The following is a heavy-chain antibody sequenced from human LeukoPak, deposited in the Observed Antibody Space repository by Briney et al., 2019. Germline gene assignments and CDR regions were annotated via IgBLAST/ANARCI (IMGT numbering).Heavy chain of an antibody. CDR2: ISTSGGST. CDR1: DFTFSTYA. Sequence: PGGSLRLSCAASDFTFSTYAMTWVRQAPGTGLEWVSTISTSGGSTYSADSGKGRFTISRDNSENTLYLQMNSLRAEDTAMYYCATVARRQARIAVAGYFDYWGQGTLFTVSS. V-gene: IGHV3-23*01. J-gene: IGHJ4*02. CDR3: ATVARRQARIAVAGYFDY. D-gene: IGHD6-19*01.